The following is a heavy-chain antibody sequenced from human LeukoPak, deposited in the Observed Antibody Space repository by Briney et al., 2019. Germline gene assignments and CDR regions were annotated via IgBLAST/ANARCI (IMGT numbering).Heavy chain of an antibody. D-gene: IGHD2-2*03. V-gene: IGHV4-4*07. CDR1: GASISSSY. Sequence: SETLSLTCTVSGASISSSYWSWIRQPAGKGLEWIGRLYTTGSTDYNPSLRSRVTMSVDTSKNQFSLKLNSVTAADTAVYYCAKLGGGYCSGTSCYGYYYYMDVWGKGTTVTVSS. CDR2: LYTTGST. CDR3: AKLGGGYCSGTSCYGYYYYMDV. J-gene: IGHJ6*03.